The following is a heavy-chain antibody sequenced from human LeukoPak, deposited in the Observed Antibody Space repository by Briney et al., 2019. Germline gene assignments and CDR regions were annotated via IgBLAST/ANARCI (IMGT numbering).Heavy chain of an antibody. V-gene: IGHV3-23*01. Sequence: GGSLRLSCAASGFTFSGYTMSWVRQAPGKGLEWVSAISGSGATTLYSDSVKGRFTISRDNSKKTVYLQMNSLRAEDTAVYYCARGSRPIDYWGQGIPVTVSS. J-gene: IGHJ4*02. CDR3: ARGSRPIDY. CDR2: ISGSGATT. D-gene: IGHD6-6*01. CDR1: GFTFSGYT.